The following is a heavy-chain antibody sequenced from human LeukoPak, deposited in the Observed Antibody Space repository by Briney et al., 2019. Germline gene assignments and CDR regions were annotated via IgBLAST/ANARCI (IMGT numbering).Heavy chain of an antibody. CDR1: GFTFSSYA. Sequence: GGSLRLSCAASGFTFSSYAMHWVRQAPGKGLEWVAVISYDGSNKYYADSVKGRFTISRDNSKNTLYLQMNSLRAEDTAVYYCARESGGYSSGYFDYWGQGTLVTVSS. D-gene: IGHD5-18*01. J-gene: IGHJ4*02. CDR2: ISYDGSNK. CDR3: ARESGGYSSGYFDY. V-gene: IGHV3-30*04.